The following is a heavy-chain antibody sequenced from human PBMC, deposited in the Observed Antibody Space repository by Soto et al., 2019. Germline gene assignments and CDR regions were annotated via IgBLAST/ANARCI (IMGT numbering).Heavy chain of an antibody. V-gene: IGHV3-23*01. J-gene: IGHJ4*02. CDR1: GFTFSSYA. CDR3: AKGSWDDYIWGSYTPYYFDY. CDR2: ISGSGGST. Sequence: GGSLRLSCAASGFTFSSYAMSWVRQAPGKGLEWVSAISGSGGSTYYADSVKGRFTISRDNSKNTLYLQMNSLRAEDTAVYYCAKGSWDDYIWGSYTPYYFDYWGQGTLVTVSS. D-gene: IGHD3-16*01.